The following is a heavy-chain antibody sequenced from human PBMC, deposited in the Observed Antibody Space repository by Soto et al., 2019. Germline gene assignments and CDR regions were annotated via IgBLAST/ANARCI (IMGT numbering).Heavy chain of an antibody. CDR3: ARGGRAGMDV. Sequence: QVQLVQSGAEVKKPGASVKVSCKASGFTFTTYGFTWVRQAPGQGLEWMGWISAYNGNTNYAQEFQGRVTMTTDTATSTVYLELRSLTSDDTAVYYCARGGRAGMDVWGQGTTVTPSS. D-gene: IGHD3-10*01. J-gene: IGHJ6*02. CDR1: GFTFTTYG. CDR2: ISAYNGNT. V-gene: IGHV1-18*01.